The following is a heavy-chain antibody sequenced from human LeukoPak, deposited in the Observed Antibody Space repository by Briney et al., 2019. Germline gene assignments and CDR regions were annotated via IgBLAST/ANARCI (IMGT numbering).Heavy chain of an antibody. CDR3: ARHSAYYDILTGYYSHYFDY. CDR2: IYYSGST. CDR1: GGSISSYY. Sequence: SETPSLTCTVSGGSISSYYWSWIRQPPGKGLEWIGYIYYSGSTNYNPSLKSRVTISVDTSKNQFSLKLSSVTAADTAVYYCARHSAYYDILTGYYSHYFDYWGQGTLVTVSS. D-gene: IGHD3-9*01. V-gene: IGHV4-59*08. J-gene: IGHJ4*02.